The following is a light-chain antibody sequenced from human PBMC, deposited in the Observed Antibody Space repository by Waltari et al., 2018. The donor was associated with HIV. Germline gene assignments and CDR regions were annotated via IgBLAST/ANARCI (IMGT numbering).Light chain of an antibody. CDR2: TNN. J-gene: IGLJ3*02. Sequence: QSVLTQPPSASGTPGQMVTISCSGSSSNIATNTVNWSQQLPGTAPKLLIYTNNQRPSGVPARFSGSKSGTSASLAISGLQSDDDADYYCATWDDSLNGWVFGGGTRLTVL. CDR1: SSNIATNT. V-gene: IGLV1-44*01. CDR3: ATWDDSLNGWV.